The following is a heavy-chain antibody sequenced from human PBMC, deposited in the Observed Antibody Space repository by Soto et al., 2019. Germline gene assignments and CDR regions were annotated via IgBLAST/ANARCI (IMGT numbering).Heavy chain of an antibody. CDR1: GFTFSSYA. Sequence: GGSLRLSCAASGFTFSSYAMSWVRQAPGKGLEWVSAISGSGGSTYYADSVKGRLTISRDNSKNTLYLQMNSLRAEDTAVYYCAKVITMIVVVEDAFDIWGQGTMVTVSS. CDR2: ISGSGGST. J-gene: IGHJ3*02. CDR3: AKVITMIVVVEDAFDI. V-gene: IGHV3-23*01. D-gene: IGHD3-22*01.